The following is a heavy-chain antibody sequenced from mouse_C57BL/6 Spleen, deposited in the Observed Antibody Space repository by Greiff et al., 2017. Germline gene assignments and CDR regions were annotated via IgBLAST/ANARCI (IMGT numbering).Heavy chain of an antibody. CDR3: AREDFYAMDY. Sequence: QVQLKEPGAELVKPGASVKISCKASGYAFSSYWMHWVKQRPGQGLEWIGQIYPGDGDTNYNGKFKGKATLTADKSSSTAYMQHSSLTSEDSAVYYCAREDFYAMDYWGQGTSVTVSS. J-gene: IGHJ4*01. V-gene: IGHV1-80*01. CDR1: GYAFSSYW. CDR2: IYPGDGDT.